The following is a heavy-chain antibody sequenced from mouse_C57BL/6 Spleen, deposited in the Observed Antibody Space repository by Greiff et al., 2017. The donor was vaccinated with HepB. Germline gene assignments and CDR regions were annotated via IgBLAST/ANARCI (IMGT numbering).Heavy chain of an antibody. CDR3: ARSRTTVVAKGNWYFDV. V-gene: IGHV1-39*01. D-gene: IGHD1-1*01. Sequence: VQLQQSGPELVKPGASVKISCKASGYSFTDYNMNWVKQSNGKSLEWIGVINPNYGTTSYNQKFKGKATLTVDQSSSTADMQLNSLTSEDSAVYYCARSRTTVVAKGNWYFDVWGTGTTGTVSS. CDR1: GYSFTDYN. J-gene: IGHJ1*03. CDR2: INPNYGTT.